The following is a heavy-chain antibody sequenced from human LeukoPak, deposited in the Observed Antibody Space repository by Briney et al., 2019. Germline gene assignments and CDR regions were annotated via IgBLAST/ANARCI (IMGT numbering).Heavy chain of an antibody. CDR2: IYYSGST. CDR3: ARDSPYYYDTLFDP. CDR1: GGSISSYY. Sequence: SETLSLTCTVSGGSISSYYWSWIRQPPGKGLEWIGYIYYSGSTNYNPSLKSRVTISVDTSKNQFSLKLNSVTAADTAVYYCARDSPYYYDTLFDPWGQGTLVTVSS. D-gene: IGHD3-22*01. V-gene: IGHV4-59*01. J-gene: IGHJ5*02.